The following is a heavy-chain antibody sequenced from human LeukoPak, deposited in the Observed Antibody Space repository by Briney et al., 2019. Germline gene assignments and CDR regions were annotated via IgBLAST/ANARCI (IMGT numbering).Heavy chain of an antibody. J-gene: IGHJ4*02. CDR2: IYTSGST. CDR3: ARSPKASDSSGYPPAGPFDY. Sequence: PSETLSLTCTVSGGSISSGSYYWSWIRQPAGKGLEWIGRIYTSGSTNYNPSLKSRVTISVDTSKNQFSLKLSSVTAADTAVYYCARSPKASDSSGYPPAGPFDYWGQGTLVTVSS. D-gene: IGHD3-22*01. CDR1: GGSISSGSYY. V-gene: IGHV4-61*02.